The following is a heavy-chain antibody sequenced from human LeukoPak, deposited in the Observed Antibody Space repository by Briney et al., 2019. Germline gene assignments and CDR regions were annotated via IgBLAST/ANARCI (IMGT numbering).Heavy chain of an antibody. D-gene: IGHD3-3*01. J-gene: IGHJ5*02. Sequence: PSETLSLTCTVSGGSISSSSYYWGWIRQPPGKGLEWIGSTYYSGSTYYNPSLKSRVTISVDTSKNQFSLKLSSVTAADAAVYYCARRSWGGYYTQGFDPWGQGTLVTVSS. CDR3: ARRSWGGYYTQGFDP. CDR2: TYYSGST. CDR1: GGSISSSSYY. V-gene: IGHV4-39*01.